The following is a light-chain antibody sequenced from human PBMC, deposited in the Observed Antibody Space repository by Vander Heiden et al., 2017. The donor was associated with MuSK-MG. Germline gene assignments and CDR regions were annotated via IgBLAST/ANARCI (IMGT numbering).Light chain of an antibody. J-gene: IGLJ2*01. CDR3: QAWDSSTGDVV. CDR2: QDT. Sequence: SYELTQPPSVSVSPGQTASITCSGDKLGDKFACWYQQKPGQSPVLVIYQDTKRPSGIPERFSGSNSGNKATLTISGTQAMDEADDFCQAWDSSTGDVVFGGGTKLTVL. V-gene: IGLV3-1*01. CDR1: KLGDKF.